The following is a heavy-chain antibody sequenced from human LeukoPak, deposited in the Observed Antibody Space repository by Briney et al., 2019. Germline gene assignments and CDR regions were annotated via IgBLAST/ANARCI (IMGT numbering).Heavy chain of an antibody. Sequence: SQTLSLTCPVSGASIRSHYWTCIRQPPGKGLEWIGYVYYSGRTNYNPSLKSQVPISVDKPQNLFSLNLTSVNPADTAVYYCARLGRRDGYPPKYYFGMDVWGRGTTVTVSS. CDR1: GASIRSHY. V-gene: IGHV4-59*08. J-gene: IGHJ6*02. CDR2: VYYSGRT. D-gene: IGHD5-24*01. CDR3: ARLGRRDGYPPKYYFGMDV.